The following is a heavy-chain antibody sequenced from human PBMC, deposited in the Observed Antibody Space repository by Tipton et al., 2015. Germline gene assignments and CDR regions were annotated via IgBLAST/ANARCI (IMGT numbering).Heavy chain of an antibody. D-gene: IGHD3-22*01. CDR3: ARASIIQGYYHDSSRYYLFNS. J-gene: IGHJ1*01. CDR2: IYYSGST. V-gene: IGHV4-59*01. Sequence: LRLSCTVSGGSFSDYYWSWIRQSPGEGLEWIGYIYYSGSTNYNPSLRSRVAMSMATSKNQFSLKLSSVIAADTAVYYCARASIIQGYYHDSSRYYLFNSWGQGTLVTVSS. CDR1: GGSFSDYY.